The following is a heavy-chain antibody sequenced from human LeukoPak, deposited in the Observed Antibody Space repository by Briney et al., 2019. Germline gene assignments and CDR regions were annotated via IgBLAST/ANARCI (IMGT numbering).Heavy chain of an antibody. J-gene: IGHJ5*02. CDR1: GYTLSNYD. V-gene: IGHV1-18*01. Sequence: ASVKVSCKASGYTLSNYDITWVRQAPGQGLEWMGWISPYNGNTNYAQNLQGRVTMTTDTSTSTAYMELRSLRSDDTAVYYCARDGVRLGEPVGFSWGQGTLVTVSS. CDR2: ISPYNGNT. D-gene: IGHD3-16*01. CDR3: ARDGVRLGEPVGFS.